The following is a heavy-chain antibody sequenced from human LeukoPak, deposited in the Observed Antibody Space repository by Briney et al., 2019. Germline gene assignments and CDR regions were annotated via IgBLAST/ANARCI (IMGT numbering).Heavy chain of an antibody. J-gene: IGHJ4*02. CDR2: IYHSGSS. Sequence: PSETLSLTCAVSGLSISSGYYWGWIRQPPGKGLEWIGSIYHSGSSNYNPSLRSRVAMSVDTSRNQFSLRLTSVTVADTAVYCCARGSQSFYYDSSGYPFDSWGQGTLVTVSS. V-gene: IGHV4-38-2*01. CDR1: GLSISSGYY. D-gene: IGHD3-22*01. CDR3: ARGSQSFYYDSSGYPFDS.